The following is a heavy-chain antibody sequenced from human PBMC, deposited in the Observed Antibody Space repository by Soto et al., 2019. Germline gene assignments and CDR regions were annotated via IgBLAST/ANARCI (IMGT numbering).Heavy chain of an antibody. V-gene: IGHV3-48*01. CDR2: IGIGSSTK. Sequence: GGSRLSCTASGFTFRNYGMNWVRQAPGKGLEWVSYIGIGSSTKYYADSVKGRFTISRDNAKNTAYLQMSSLRPEDTAVYYCVKGEYYYDGSAYYPFDYWGQGRMVTVSS. D-gene: IGHD3-22*01. CDR1: GFTFRNYG. CDR3: VKGEYYYDGSAYYPFDY. J-gene: IGHJ4*02.